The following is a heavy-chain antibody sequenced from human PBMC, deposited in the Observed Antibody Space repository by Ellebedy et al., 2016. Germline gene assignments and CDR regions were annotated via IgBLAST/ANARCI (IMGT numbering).Heavy chain of an antibody. V-gene: IGHV3-23*01. J-gene: IGHJ2*01. Sequence: EGSLRLSXAASGFTFKTYAMSWVRQAPGEGLEWVSTLSGSGPKTYYADSVQGRFTISRDNSKSTLYLQMNSLRAEDTAVYYCAKHETDGDYYFDLWGRGTLVTVSS. CDR1: GFTFKTYA. CDR3: AKHETDGDYYFDL. D-gene: IGHD2-21*01. CDR2: LSGSGPKT.